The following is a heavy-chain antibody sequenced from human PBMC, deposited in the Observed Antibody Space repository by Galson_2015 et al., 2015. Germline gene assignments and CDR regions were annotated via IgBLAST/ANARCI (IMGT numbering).Heavy chain of an antibody. CDR2: IDWDGNK. V-gene: IGHV2-70*04. J-gene: IGHJ3*02. Sequence: PALVKPTQTLTLTCTFSGFSLSTTDMRVGWIRQPPGKALEWLARIDWDGNKYYSTSLWTRLTISKDTSKNQVVLTMTNMDPVDTATYYCARTTAAAGNGGAFDIWGQGTMVTVSS. CDR1: GFSLSTTDMR. D-gene: IGHD6-13*01. CDR3: ARTTAAAGNGGAFDI.